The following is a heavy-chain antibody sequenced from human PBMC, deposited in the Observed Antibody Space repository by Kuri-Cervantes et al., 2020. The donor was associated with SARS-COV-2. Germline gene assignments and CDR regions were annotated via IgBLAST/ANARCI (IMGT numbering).Heavy chain of an antibody. Sequence: GSLRLSCAVYGGSFSGYYWSWIRQPPGKGLEWIGEINHSGGTNYNPSLKSRVTISVDTSKNQFSLKLSSVTAADTAVYYCARDPRYLARGGGFDYWGQGTLVTVSS. D-gene: IGHD1-14*01. CDR1: GGSFSGYY. V-gene: IGHV4-34*01. CDR2: INHSGGT. CDR3: ARDPRYLARGGGFDY. J-gene: IGHJ4*02.